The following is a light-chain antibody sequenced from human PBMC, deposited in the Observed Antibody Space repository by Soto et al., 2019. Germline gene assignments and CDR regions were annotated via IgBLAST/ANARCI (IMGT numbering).Light chain of an antibody. Sequence: EVVLTQSPATLSLSPGGRATLSCRASQSVSIYLAWYQQKPGQAPRLLIYDASNRATGIPARFSASGSGTDFTLTISSLEPEDFAVYYCQWRNNWPPWVTFGQGTRLEIK. CDR3: QWRNNWPPWVT. V-gene: IGKV3-11*01. J-gene: IGKJ5*01. CDR1: QSVSIY. CDR2: DAS.